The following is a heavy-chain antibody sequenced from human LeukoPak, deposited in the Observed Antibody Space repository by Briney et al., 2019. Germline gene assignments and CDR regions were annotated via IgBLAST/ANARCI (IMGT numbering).Heavy chain of an antibody. CDR1: GGTFSSYT. CDR3: ARDLHLIWTPNNYYYYYYMDV. CDR2: IIPILGIA. Sequence: GSSVKVSCKASGGTFSSYTISWVRQAPGQGLEWMGRIIPILGIANYAQKFQGRVTMTRDTSISTAYMELSRLRSDDTAVYYCARDLHLIWTPNNYYYYYYMDVWGKGTTVTVSS. J-gene: IGHJ6*03. V-gene: IGHV1-69*04. D-gene: IGHD3/OR15-3a*01.